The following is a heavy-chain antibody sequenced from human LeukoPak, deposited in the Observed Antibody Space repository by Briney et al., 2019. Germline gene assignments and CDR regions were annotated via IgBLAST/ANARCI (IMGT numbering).Heavy chain of an antibody. V-gene: IGHV4-38-2*02. J-gene: IGHJ5*02. D-gene: IGHD1-26*01. Sequence: SETLSLTCSVSGYSISSGNYWGWIRLPPGKGLQWIGSIYHSGSTYYNPSLKSRVTISVDTSKNQFSLKLSSVTAADTAVYYCRGATTIDPWGQGTLVTVSS. CDR3: RGATTIDP. CDR2: IYHSGST. CDR1: GYSISSGNY.